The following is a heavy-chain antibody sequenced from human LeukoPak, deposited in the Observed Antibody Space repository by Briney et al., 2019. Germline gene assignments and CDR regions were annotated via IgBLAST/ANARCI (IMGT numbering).Heavy chain of an antibody. CDR1: GFTFSNAW. D-gene: IGHD2-15*01. V-gene: IGHV3-15*01. CDR3: TTDVVVAATPY. Sequence: GGSLRLSCAASGFTFSNAWMSWVRQAPGKGREWVGRIKSKTDGGTTDYAAPVKRRFTISRDDSKNTLYLQMNSLKPEDTAVYYCTTDVVVAATPYWGQGTLVTVSS. J-gene: IGHJ4*02. CDR2: IKSKTDGGTT.